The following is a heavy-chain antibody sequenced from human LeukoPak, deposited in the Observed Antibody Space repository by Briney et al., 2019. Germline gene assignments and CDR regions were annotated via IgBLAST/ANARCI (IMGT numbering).Heavy chain of an antibody. J-gene: IGHJ4*02. V-gene: IGHV1-69*13. CDR1: GYTLTELS. CDR3: ASGSGY. D-gene: IGHD7-27*01. CDR2: IIPIFGTA. Sequence: ASVKVSCKVSGYTLTELSMHWVRQAPGKGLEWMGGIIPIFGTANYAQKFQGRVTITADESTSTAYMELSSLRSEDTAVYYCASGSGYWGQGTLVTVSS.